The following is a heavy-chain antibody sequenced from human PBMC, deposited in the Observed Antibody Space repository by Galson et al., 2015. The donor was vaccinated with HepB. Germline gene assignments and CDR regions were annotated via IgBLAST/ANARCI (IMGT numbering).Heavy chain of an antibody. J-gene: IGHJ5*02. Sequence: ETLSLTCAVYGGSFSGYYWSWIRQPPGKGLEWIGEINHSGSTNYNPSLKSRVTISVDTSKNQFSLKLSSVTAADTAVYYCAREVWLRWDRGKALWFDPWGQGTLVTVSS. CDR2: INHSGST. D-gene: IGHD4-23*01. CDR1: GGSFSGYY. CDR3: AREVWLRWDRGKALWFDP. V-gene: IGHV4-34*01.